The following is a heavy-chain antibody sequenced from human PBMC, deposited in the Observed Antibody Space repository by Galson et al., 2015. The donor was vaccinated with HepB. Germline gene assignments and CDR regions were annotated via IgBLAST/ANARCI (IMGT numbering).Heavy chain of an antibody. D-gene: IGHD6-13*01. J-gene: IGHJ4*02. Sequence: SLRLSCAASGFTFSGYAMSWVRQAPGKGLEWVSTISDSDDSTYYADSVKGRFTISRDNSKNAVFLQMSSLGVEDSAIYSCARDYTYAAGSLFDNWGQGTLVTVSS. V-gene: IGHV3-23*01. CDR1: GFTFSGYA. CDR3: ARDYTYAAGSLFDN. CDR2: ISDSDDST.